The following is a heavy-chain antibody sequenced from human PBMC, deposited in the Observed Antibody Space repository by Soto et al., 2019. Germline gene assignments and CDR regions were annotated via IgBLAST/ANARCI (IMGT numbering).Heavy chain of an antibody. CDR3: AKNYGWLNS. D-gene: IGHD4-17*01. CDR2: IYGSGRDT. Sequence: PGGSXRLSCASSGFPFSTTDMSLVRQAPGKGLEWVSTIYGSGRDTYYADSVNGRFTISRDNSQNIVYLQMSNLRPDETAVYYCAKNYGWLNSWGQGTLVTVSS. J-gene: IGHJ5*01. V-gene: IGHV3-23*01. CDR1: GFPFSTTD.